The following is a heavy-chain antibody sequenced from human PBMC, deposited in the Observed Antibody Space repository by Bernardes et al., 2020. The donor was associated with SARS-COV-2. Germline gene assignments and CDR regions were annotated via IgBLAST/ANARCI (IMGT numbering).Heavy chain of an antibody. J-gene: IGHJ4*02. V-gene: IGHV3-23*01. CDR2: ISGNGRNT. D-gene: IGHD3-22*01. CDR1: GFTFSTSA. CDR3: AKIPPGDSSGYPFDY. Sequence: GGSLRLSCAASGFTFSTSAMSWVRQAPGMGLEWVSAISGNGRNTYYTDSVKGRFTISRDNSKNTLYLQMNSLRAEDTAIYSCAKIPPGDSSGYPFDYWGQGTLVTVSS.